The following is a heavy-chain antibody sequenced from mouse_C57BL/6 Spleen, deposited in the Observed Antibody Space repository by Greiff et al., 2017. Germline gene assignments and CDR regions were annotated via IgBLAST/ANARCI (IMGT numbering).Heavy chain of an antibody. V-gene: IGHV5-17*01. Sequence: EVQRVESGGGLVKPGGSLKLSCAASGFTFSDYGMHWVRQAPEKGLEWVAYISSGSSTIYYADTVKGRFTISRDNAKNTLFLQMTSLRSEDTAMYYCARPYCGGAMDYWGQGTSVTVSS. CDR3: ARPYCGGAMDY. CDR2: ISSGSSTI. CDR1: GFTFSDYG. J-gene: IGHJ4*01.